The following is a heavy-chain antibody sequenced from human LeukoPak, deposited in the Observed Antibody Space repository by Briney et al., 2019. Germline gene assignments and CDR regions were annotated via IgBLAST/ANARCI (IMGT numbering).Heavy chain of an antibody. Sequence: GESLKISCKGSGYRFTTYWIDWVRQMPGKGLEWMGSIYPSDSGARYSPSFQGQVTISDDKSINTAYPQWSSLKASDTAIYYCARRYTFFPPIDYWGQGTLVTVSS. D-gene: IGHD3-3*01. CDR1: GYRFTTYW. V-gene: IGHV5-51*01. CDR3: ARRYTFFPPIDY. CDR2: IYPSDSGA. J-gene: IGHJ4*02.